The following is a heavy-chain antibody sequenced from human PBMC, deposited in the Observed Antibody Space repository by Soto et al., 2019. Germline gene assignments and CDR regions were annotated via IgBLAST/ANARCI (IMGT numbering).Heavy chain of an antibody. CDR3: ARGDFATTANVYAGWFDP. V-gene: IGHV1-2*02. CDR1: GYTFTGYY. D-gene: IGHD2-21*02. J-gene: IGHJ5*02. CDR2: LNPKSGDT. Sequence: QVQLVQSGTEVKKAGASVKVTCKASGYTFTGYYIHWLRQAPGQGLEWLGWLNPKSGDTKYAQKFQGRVTMTNDTSISTAYMELSRLGSDDTAVYYCARGDFATTANVYAGWFDPWGQGTLVTVSS.